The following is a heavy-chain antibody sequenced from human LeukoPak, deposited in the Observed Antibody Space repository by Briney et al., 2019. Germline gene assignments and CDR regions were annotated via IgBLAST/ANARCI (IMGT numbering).Heavy chain of an antibody. V-gene: IGHV4-34*01. CDR3: ARGRRVMVYAIAAGFDP. D-gene: IGHD2-8*01. Sequence: PSETLSLTCAVYGGSFSGYYWSWIRQPPGKGLEWIGEINHSGSTNYNPSLKSRVTISVDTSKNQFSLKLSSVTAADMAVYYCARGRRVMVYAIAAGFDPWGQGTLVTVSS. CDR2: INHSGST. CDR1: GGSFSGYY. J-gene: IGHJ5*02.